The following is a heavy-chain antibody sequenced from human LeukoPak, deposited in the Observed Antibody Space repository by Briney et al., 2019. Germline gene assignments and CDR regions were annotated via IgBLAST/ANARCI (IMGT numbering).Heavy chain of an antibody. J-gene: IGHJ4*02. Sequence: GGSLRLSCAASGFTFSSYGMHWVRQAPGKGLEWVAVIWYDGSNKYYAGSVEGRFTISRDNSKNTLYLQMNSLRAEDTAVYYCARERSIVATFDYWGQGTLVTVSS. CDR3: ARERSIVATFDY. V-gene: IGHV3-33*01. CDR2: IWYDGSNK. CDR1: GFTFSSYG. D-gene: IGHD5-12*01.